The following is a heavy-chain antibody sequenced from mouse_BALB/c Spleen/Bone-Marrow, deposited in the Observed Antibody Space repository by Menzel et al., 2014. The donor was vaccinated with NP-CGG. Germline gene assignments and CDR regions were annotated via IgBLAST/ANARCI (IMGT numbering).Heavy chain of an antibody. CDR1: GFDFSRYW. J-gene: IGHJ1*01. V-gene: IGHV4-1*02. D-gene: IGHD1-1*01. CDR3: ARRNYYGNLFV. Sequence: VQLQQSGGGLVQPGGSLKPSCAASGFDFSRYWMSWVRQAPGKGLEWIGEINPDSSTINYTPSLKDKFIISRDNAKNTLYLQMSKVRSEDTALYYCARRNYYGNLFVWGAGTTVTVSS. CDR2: INPDSSTI.